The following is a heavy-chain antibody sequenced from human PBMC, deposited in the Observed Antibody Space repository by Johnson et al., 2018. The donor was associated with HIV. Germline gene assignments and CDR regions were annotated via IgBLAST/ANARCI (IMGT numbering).Heavy chain of an antibody. D-gene: IGHD1-26*01. V-gene: IGHV3-20*04. CDR1: GFTFDDYD. Sequence: VQLVESGGGVARPGGSLRLSCAASGFTFDDYDMNWVRQAPGKGLEWVSGINWHGDNTGYGDSVKGRFNIFRDNAKNSLYLQMNRLRAEDTALYYCARGGMRGELGAFDIWGQGTMVTVSS. J-gene: IGHJ3*02. CDR2: INWHGDNT. CDR3: ARGGMRGELGAFDI.